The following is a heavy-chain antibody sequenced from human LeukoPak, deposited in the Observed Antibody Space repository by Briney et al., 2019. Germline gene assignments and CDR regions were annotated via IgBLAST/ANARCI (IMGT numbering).Heavy chain of an antibody. CDR2: IYHSGST. D-gene: IGHD4-17*01. Sequence: SSGTLSLTCAVSGGSISSSNWWSWVRQPPGKGLEWIGEIYHSGSTNYNPSLKSRVTISVDKSKNQFSLKLSSVTAADSAVYFCARGVTTFGGWSGGRMDVWGQGTTVTVSS. CDR3: ARGVTTFGGWSGGRMDV. CDR1: GGSISSSNW. J-gene: IGHJ6*02. V-gene: IGHV4-4*02.